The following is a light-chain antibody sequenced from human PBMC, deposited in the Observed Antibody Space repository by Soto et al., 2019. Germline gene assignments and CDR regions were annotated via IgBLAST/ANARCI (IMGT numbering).Light chain of an antibody. CDR3: QQYNSYWT. V-gene: IGKV1-5*03. CDR1: QSISGW. CDR2: KAS. Sequence: DIQMTQSPSTLSASVGDRVTITCRASQSISGWLAWYQQKPGKAPKLLIYKASSLESGVPSRFSGSGSGTEFTLTISSLQPDDFATYYCQQYNSYWTCGQGTKGDIK. J-gene: IGKJ1*01.